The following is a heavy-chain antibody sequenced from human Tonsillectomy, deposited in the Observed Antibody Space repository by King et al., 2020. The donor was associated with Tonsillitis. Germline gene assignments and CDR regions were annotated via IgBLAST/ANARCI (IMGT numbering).Heavy chain of an antibody. CDR3: TTVGIAVAGTLSFDY. V-gene: IGHV3-15*07. CDR1: GFSFNNAW. CDR2: IKSKTEVGTT. Sequence: VQLVESGGGLVKPGGSLRLSCAASGFSFNNAWMNWVRQAPGKGLEWGGRIKSKTEVGTTDYGASVKGRFTISREDSKTTLYLQMSSLKTEDTAVYYCTTVGIAVAGTLSFDYWGQGTLVTVSS. J-gene: IGHJ4*02. D-gene: IGHD6-19*01.